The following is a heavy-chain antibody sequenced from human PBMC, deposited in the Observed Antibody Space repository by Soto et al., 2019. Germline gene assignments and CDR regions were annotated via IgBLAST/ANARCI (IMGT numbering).Heavy chain of an antibody. CDR2: IYHSGST. D-gene: IGHD5-12*01. CDR1: CYSVSSGYY. Sequence: SEPLSVTCTVSCYSVSSGYYLGFIRKSLWKGLEWIGSIYHSGSTYYTPSLKSRVTISVDTSKNQFSLKLSSVTAADTAVYYCARVGDIVATIWWFDPWGQGTLVTVSS. V-gene: IGHV4-38-2*02. CDR3: ARVGDIVATIWWFDP. J-gene: IGHJ5*02.